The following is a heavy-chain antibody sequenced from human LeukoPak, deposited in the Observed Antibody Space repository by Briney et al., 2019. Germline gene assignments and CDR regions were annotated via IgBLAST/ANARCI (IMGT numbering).Heavy chain of an antibody. CDR2: ISGRGVNT. Sequence: AGGSLRLSCAASGFTFSSYVMSWVRQAPGKGLEWVSTISGRGVNTYYADSVKGQFTISRDNSKNTLYLQMNSLRAEDTAVYYCAKLEGQANYYYYYMDVWGKGTTVTVSS. CDR3: AKLEGQANYYYYYMDV. J-gene: IGHJ6*03. V-gene: IGHV3-23*01. D-gene: IGHD5-24*01. CDR1: GFTFSSYV.